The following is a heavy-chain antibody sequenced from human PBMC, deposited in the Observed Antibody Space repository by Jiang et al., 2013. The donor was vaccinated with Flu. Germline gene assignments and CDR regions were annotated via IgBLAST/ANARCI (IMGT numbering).Heavy chain of an antibody. Sequence: YAQKFQGRVTMTEDTSTDTAYMELSSLRSEDTAVYYCATEGIKLDAFDIWGQGTMVTVSS. V-gene: IGHV1-24*01. J-gene: IGHJ3*02. CDR3: ATEGIKLDAFDI.